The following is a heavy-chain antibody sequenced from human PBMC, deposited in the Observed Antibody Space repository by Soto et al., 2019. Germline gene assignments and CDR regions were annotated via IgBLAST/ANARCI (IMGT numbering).Heavy chain of an antibody. CDR3: TRLAYSTTWYGFDF. D-gene: IGHD6-13*01. J-gene: IGHJ4*01. Sequence: EVQLVESGGGLVQPGGSLKLSCAASGFSFSGSAMHWVRQASGKGLEWVGRIKNKASNNATTYAASVKGRFTISRDDSENTAYLQMNSLKTEDTAVYFCTRLAYSTTWYGFDFWGHGTLVTVSS. V-gene: IGHV3-73*02. CDR2: IKNKASNNAT. CDR1: GFSFSGSA.